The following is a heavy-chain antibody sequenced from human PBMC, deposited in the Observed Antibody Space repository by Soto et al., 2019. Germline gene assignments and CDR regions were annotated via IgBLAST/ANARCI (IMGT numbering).Heavy chain of an antibody. Sequence: PSETLSLTCTVSGGSISSYYWSWIRQPPGKGLEWIGYIHYSGSTNYNPSLKSRVTISVDTSKNEFSLKLSSVTAADTAVYYCARDRSRWATYYFDYWGQGTLVTVSS. J-gene: IGHJ4*02. V-gene: IGHV4-59*01. D-gene: IGHD6-13*01. CDR2: IHYSGST. CDR1: GGSISSYY. CDR3: ARDRSRWATYYFDY.